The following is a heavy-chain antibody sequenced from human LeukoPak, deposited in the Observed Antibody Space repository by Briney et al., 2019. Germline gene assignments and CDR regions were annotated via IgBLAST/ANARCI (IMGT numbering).Heavy chain of an antibody. J-gene: IGHJ4*02. Sequence: PSETLSLTCTVSGGSISSYYWSWIRQPPGKGLEWIGYIYYSGSTNYNPSLKSRVTISVDTSKNQFSLKLSSVTAADTAVYYCARVRGSYYSSLFYWGQGTLVIVSS. V-gene: IGHV4-59*08. CDR3: ARVRGSYYSSLFY. CDR1: GGSISSYY. D-gene: IGHD3-10*01. CDR2: IYYSGST.